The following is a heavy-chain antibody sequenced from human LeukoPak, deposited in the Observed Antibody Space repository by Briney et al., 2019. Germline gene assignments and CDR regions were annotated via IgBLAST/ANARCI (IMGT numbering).Heavy chain of an antibody. CDR2: ISGSGGST. D-gene: IGHD3-3*01. J-gene: IGHJ4*02. CDR1: GFTFSSYA. V-gene: IGHV3-23*01. CDR3: ARSNRSAVLRFLEWFPLPFDY. Sequence: GGSLRLSCAASGFTFSSYAMSWVRQAPGKGLEWVSAISGSGGSTYYADSVKGRFTISRDNAKNTLYLQMNSLRAEDTAVYYCARSNRSAVLRFLEWFPLPFDYWGQGTLVTVSS.